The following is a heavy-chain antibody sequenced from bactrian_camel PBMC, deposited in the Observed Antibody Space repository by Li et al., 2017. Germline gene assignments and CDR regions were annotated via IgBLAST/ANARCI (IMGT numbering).Heavy chain of an antibody. CDR2: ISTGDGTA. J-gene: IGHJ4*01. V-gene: IGHV3S1*01. Sequence: QLVESGGGSVQAGGSLRLSCAASGYTYNRNCMAWFRQAPGKGLEWVSRISTGDGTANYADSVKGRFTISRDNAKDTLYLQMNSLKIEDTAVYYCALGSSRQATMTARGKGTQVTVS. D-gene: IGHD3*01. CDR1: GYTYNRNC.